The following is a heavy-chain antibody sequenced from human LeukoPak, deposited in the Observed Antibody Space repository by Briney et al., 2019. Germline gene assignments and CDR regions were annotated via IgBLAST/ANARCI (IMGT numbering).Heavy chain of an antibody. Sequence: PPETLSLTCSVSGSSVTSSYWTWVRLPRGRGLEGIGYIYYTGYTNYNPSLKSRVTISLDIYTNQLSLEVISVTAADTAIYYCARAPIGSIDYWGPGALVTVSS. CDR2: IYYTGYT. CDR1: GSSVTSSY. V-gene: IGHV4-59*02. J-gene: IGHJ4*02. CDR3: ARAPIGSIDY. D-gene: IGHD1-1*01.